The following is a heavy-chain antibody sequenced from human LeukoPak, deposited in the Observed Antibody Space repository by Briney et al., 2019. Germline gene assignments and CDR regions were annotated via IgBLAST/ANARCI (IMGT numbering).Heavy chain of an antibody. CDR2: VSTSGNT. CDR1: GGSISGFH. Sequence: PSETLSLTCSVSGGSISGFHWSWIRQTAGKGLEWIGRVSTSGNTFYNPSLESRVTMSADTSGIHFSLNLTSVTAADTAVYYCARSWGLNITSCHDYWGQGTLVTVSS. D-gene: IGHD2-2*01. V-gene: IGHV4-4*07. CDR3: ARSWGLNITSCHDY. J-gene: IGHJ4*02.